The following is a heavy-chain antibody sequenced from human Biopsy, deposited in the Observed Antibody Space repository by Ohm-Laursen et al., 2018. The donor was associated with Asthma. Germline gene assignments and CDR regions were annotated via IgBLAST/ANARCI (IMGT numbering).Heavy chain of an antibody. J-gene: IGHJ4*02. D-gene: IGHD4-17*01. CDR2: HDHEEGGT. Sequence: ASVKVSCKISGYSPTDLSMHWVRQAPGQGLEWVGGHDHEEGGTVNARRFQGRVTMTEDTSTDTAYMELSSLSSDDTAVYYCASDFPKDYVRYNFQFWGQGTLVTVSS. V-gene: IGHV1-24*01. CDR3: ASDFPKDYVRYNFQF. CDR1: GYSPTDLS.